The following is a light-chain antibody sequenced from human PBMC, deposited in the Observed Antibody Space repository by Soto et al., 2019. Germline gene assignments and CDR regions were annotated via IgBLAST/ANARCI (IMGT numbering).Light chain of an antibody. V-gene: IGLV2-14*01. Sequence: QSVLTQPASVSGSPGQSITISCSGTSNDVGDYNFVSWYQVHPGRAPKLIISQVTVRPSGISHRFSGSKSGNSAFLTISGLQAEDEADYYCTSYTASNTPDVFGSGTKVTVL. CDR1: SNDVGDYNF. CDR2: QVT. CDR3: TSYTASNTPDV. J-gene: IGLJ1*01.